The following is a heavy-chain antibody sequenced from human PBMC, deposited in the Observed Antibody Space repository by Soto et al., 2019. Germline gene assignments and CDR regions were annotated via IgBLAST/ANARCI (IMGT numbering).Heavy chain of an antibody. CDR2: IYYSGST. Sequence: PSETLSLTCTVSGGSIGSGGYYWSWIRQHPGKGLEWIGYIYYSGSTYYNPSLKSRVTISVDTSKNQFSLKLSSVTAADTAVYCCARVITMIVTFDYWGQGTLVTVSS. J-gene: IGHJ4*02. D-gene: IGHD3-22*01. CDR3: ARVITMIVTFDY. CDR1: GGSIGSGGYY. V-gene: IGHV4-31*03.